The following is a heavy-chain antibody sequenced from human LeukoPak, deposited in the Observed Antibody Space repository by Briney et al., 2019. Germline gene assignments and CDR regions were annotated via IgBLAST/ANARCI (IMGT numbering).Heavy chain of an antibody. D-gene: IGHD6-25*01. V-gene: IGHV3-23*01. Sequence: PGGTLRLSCATSGCSFFNHGMSWVRQPPGQGLHWVAAIGHIDSDTYYADPVKGRFTISRDTSKNTLYLQMNSLLPEDTALYYCANSGGTWRLDNWGQGTWVTVSS. CDR3: ANSGGTWRLDN. J-gene: IGHJ4*02. CDR1: GCSFFNHG. CDR2: IGHIDSDT.